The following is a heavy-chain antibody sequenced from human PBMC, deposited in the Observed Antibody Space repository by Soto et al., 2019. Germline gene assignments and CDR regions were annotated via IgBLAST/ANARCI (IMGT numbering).Heavy chain of an antibody. Sequence: QVQLVESGGGLVKPGGSLRLSCVASGFTFNGYYMSWIRQAPGKGPEWVSYISSDSSDINYADSVKGRFTTSRYNAKNSVQLQMNSLRAEDTAVYYCARGDRVADSWGQGTLVTVSS. CDR3: ARGDRVADS. J-gene: IGHJ4*02. V-gene: IGHV3-11*05. CDR2: ISSDSSDI. D-gene: IGHD3-3*01. CDR1: GFTFNGYY.